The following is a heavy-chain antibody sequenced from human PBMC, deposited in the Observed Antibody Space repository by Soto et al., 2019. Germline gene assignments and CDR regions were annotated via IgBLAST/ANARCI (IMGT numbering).Heavy chain of an antibody. J-gene: IGHJ4*02. CDR2: INPNSGGT. V-gene: IGHV1-2*02. CDR3: ASAAVTGTAGLDF. Sequence: VKVSCTASGYTFSGFYMHWVRQAPGQGLEWMGWINPNSGGTKSAEKFQGGVTMTRDTSISTAYMELSRLTSDDTAVYYCASAAVTGTAGLDFWGQGTQVTVSS. CDR1: GYTFSGFY. D-gene: IGHD6-19*01.